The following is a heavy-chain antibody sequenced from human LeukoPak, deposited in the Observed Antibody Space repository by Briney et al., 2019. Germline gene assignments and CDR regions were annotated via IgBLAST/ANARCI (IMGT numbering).Heavy chain of an antibody. D-gene: IGHD3-16*01. Sequence: PGGSLRLSCAASGFSFRSSWMHWVRQAPGRGPVWVSRISSDGTNIRYADSVRGRFTVSRDNAKNKLYLQMNSLRVEDSAVYYCARDWGGSGPTSHDYWGQGTLVTVSS. CDR3: ARDWGGSGPTSHDY. J-gene: IGHJ4*02. CDR2: ISSDGTNI. CDR1: GFSFRSSW. V-gene: IGHV3-74*01.